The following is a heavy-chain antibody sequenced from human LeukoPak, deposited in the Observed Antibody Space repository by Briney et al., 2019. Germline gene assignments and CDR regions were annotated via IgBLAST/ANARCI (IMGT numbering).Heavy chain of an antibody. CDR1: GFTFSSYG. J-gene: IGHJ4*02. CDR3: AKDRDGDYVFDY. D-gene: IGHD4-17*01. Sequence: PGGSLRLSCAASGFTFSSYGMHWVRQAPGRGLEWAAVISYDGSNKYYADSVKGRFTISRDNSKNTLYLQMNSLRAEDTAVYYCAKDRDGDYVFDYWGQGTLVTVSS. V-gene: IGHV3-30*18. CDR2: ISYDGSNK.